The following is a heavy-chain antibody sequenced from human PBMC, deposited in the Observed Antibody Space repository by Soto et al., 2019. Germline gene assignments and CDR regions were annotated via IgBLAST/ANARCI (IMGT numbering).Heavy chain of an antibody. CDR1: GFGFSSYA. J-gene: IGHJ4*02. Sequence: GSLRLSCAASGFGFSSYAMSWVRQAPGKGLEWVSGISDSGYSTYYADTVKGRFTISRDNSKGTLYLQMDSLRAEDTAVYYCAKGSADGVPYYFDYWGQGTLVTVSS. V-gene: IGHV3-23*01. D-gene: IGHD6-13*01. CDR3: AKGSADGVPYYFDY. CDR2: ISDSGYST.